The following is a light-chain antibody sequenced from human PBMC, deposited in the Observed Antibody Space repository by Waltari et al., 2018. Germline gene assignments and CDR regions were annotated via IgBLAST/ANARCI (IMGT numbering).Light chain of an antibody. V-gene: IGLV2-14*01. Sequence: QSVLTQPASFSGSPAQSLTTSSAGTGHYVGCFNSVSWYQEHPGQAPRVIIYDVSDRPSGVSDRFSGSKSGNTASLTISGLQAEDEADYYCSSQSSNDVVLFGGGTKLTVL. CDR2: DVS. CDR3: SSQSSNDVVL. J-gene: IGLJ2*01. CDR1: GHYVGCFNS.